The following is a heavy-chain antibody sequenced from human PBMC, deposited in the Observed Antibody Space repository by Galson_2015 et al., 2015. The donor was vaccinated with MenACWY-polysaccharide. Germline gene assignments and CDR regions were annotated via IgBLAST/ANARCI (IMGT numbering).Heavy chain of an antibody. CDR2: SKTKAEGGTT. J-gene: IGHJ4*02. CDR1: GFSFINAW. Sequence: SLRLSCAASGFSFINAWMTWVRQTPGKGLEWVGLSKTKAEGGTTDYAAPVKGRSTISRDDSKNTLYLQMNSRKTEDTAVYYCTATWIVGFDYWGQGTLVTVSS. V-gene: IGHV3-15*01. CDR3: TATWIVGFDY. D-gene: IGHD2-21*01.